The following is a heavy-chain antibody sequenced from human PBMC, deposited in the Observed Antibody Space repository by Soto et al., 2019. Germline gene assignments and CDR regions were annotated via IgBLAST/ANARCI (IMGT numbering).Heavy chain of an antibody. CDR2: IYWYDDK. J-gene: IGHJ5*02. Sequence: QITLKESGPTLVKPTQTLTLTCTFSGFSLSASGVGVGWIRQSPGKALQWLALIYWYDDKRYTTSLKSRLTITQDTSKNKVVLTMTNMDPVDTGTYYCAHRGVITYAAGFDPWGQGTLVTVSS. D-gene: IGHD1-20*01. V-gene: IGHV2-5*01. CDR3: AHRGVITYAAGFDP. CDR1: GFSLSASGVG.